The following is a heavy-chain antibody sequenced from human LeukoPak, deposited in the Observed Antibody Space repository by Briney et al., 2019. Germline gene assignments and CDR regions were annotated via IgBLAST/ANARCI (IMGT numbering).Heavy chain of an antibody. D-gene: IGHD4-23*01. V-gene: IGHV3-7*01. J-gene: IGHJ4*02. CDR3: ASRNSLFI. Sequence: GGSLRLSCAASGFTFSSYWMSWVRQAPGKGLEWVANIKQDGSEKYVDSVRGRFTISRDNAKNSLYLQMNSLRAEDTAVYYCASRNSLFIWGQGTLVTVSS. CDR2: IKQDGSEK. CDR1: GFTFSSYW.